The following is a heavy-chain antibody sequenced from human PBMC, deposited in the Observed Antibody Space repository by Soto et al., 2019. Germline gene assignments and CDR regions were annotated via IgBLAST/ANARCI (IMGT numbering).Heavy chain of an antibody. Sequence: SETLSLTCAVYGESFSGYYWSWIRRPPGKGLEWIGEIHDSGSTNYNPSLKSRVTMSIDTSRNEFSLNMTSVTAADTAVYYCAREAFGGASNWFGPWGQGALVTVSS. V-gene: IGHV4-34*01. J-gene: IGHJ5*02. CDR2: IHDSGST. CDR3: AREAFGGASNWFGP. CDR1: GESFSGYY. D-gene: IGHD3-10*01.